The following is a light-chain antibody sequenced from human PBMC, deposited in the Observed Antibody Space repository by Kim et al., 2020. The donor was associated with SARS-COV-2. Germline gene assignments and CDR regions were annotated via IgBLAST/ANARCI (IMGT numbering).Light chain of an antibody. V-gene: IGLV1-47*01. Sequence: QSVLTQSPSASGTPGQRVTISCSGSSSNIGSYYVYWYQQLPATAPNILIYRDVQRPSAVPYRFSASKSGPSASLAISWLRSEDEYDYYCGAWDDSLSGVVFGGGTQLTVL. CDR1: SSNIGSYY. CDR2: RDV. J-gene: IGLJ2*01. CDR3: GAWDDSLSGVV.